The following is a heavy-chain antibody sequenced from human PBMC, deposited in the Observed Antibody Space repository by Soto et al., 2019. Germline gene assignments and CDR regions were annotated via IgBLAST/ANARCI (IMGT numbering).Heavy chain of an antibody. D-gene: IGHD2-15*01. J-gene: IGHJ6*02. CDR3: ARYPLHCSGGNCYNFYYGLDV. CDR2: IYYSGSV. V-gene: IGHV4-59*01. Sequence: TSETLSLTCTVSGGSINNYYWSWIRQAPGKGLEWIGYIYYSGSVNYNPSHKTPVTISVDTSKNQFSLKLRPVTAADTAIYYCARYPLHCSGGNCYNFYYGLDVWGQGTTVTVSS. CDR1: GGSINNYY.